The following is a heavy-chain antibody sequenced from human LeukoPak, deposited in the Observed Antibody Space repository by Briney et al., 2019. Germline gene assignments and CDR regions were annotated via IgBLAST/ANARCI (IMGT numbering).Heavy chain of an antibody. CDR3: ARGRPHGNDY. CDR2: IKQDGSEK. Sequence: GGSLRLSRAASGFTFSSYWMSWVRQAPGKGLEWVANIKQDGSEKYYVDSVKGRFSISRDNAKNTLYLQMNSLRVEDTAVYYCARGRPHGNDYWGQGTLVTVSS. J-gene: IGHJ4*02. D-gene: IGHD4-23*01. V-gene: IGHV3-7*01. CDR1: GFTFSSYW.